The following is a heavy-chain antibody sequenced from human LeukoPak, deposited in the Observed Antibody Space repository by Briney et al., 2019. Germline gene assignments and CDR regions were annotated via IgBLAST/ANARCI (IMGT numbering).Heavy chain of an antibody. J-gene: IGHJ6*03. D-gene: IGHD3-3*01. Sequence: ASVKVSCKASGYTFTSYDINWVRQATGQGLEWMGWMNPNSGNTGYAQKFQGRVTITRNTSISTVYMELSSLRSEDTAVYYCARVNYDVWSGYSFDHYYMDVWGRGTTVTVSS. V-gene: IGHV1-8*03. CDR3: ARVNYDVWSGYSFDHYYMDV. CDR2: MNPNSGNT. CDR1: GYTFTSYD.